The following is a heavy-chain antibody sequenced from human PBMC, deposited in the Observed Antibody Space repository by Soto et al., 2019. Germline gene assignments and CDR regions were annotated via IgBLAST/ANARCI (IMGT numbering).Heavy chain of an antibody. V-gene: IGHV3-9*01. J-gene: IGHJ2*01. D-gene: IGHD6-6*01. CDR2: ISWNSGSI. Sequence: EVQLVESGGGLVQPGRSLRLSCAASGFTFDDYAMHWVRQAPGKGLEWVSGISWNSGSIGYADSVKGRFTISRDNAKNSLYLQMNSLRAEDTALYYCAKGPKWPEYSSFLRYFDLWGRGTLVTVSS. CDR1: GFTFDDYA. CDR3: AKGPKWPEYSSFLRYFDL.